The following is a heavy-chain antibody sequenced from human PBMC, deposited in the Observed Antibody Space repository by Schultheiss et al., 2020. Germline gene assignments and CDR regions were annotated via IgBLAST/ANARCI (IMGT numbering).Heavy chain of an antibody. CDR2: IYTSGST. CDR3: ARANYYGSRRYYYGMDV. Sequence: SQTLSLTCTVSGGSISSGGYYWSWIRQHPGKGLEWIGRIYTSGSTYYNPSLKSRVTISVDTSKNQFSLKLSSVTAADTAVYYCARANYYGSRRYYYGMDVWGQGTTVTVSS. D-gene: IGHD3-10*01. V-gene: IGHV4-31*03. CDR1: GGSISSGGYY. J-gene: IGHJ6*02.